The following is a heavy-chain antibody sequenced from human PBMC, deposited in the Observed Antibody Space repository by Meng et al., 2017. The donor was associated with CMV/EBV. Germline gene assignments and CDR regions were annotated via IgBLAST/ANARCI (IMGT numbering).Heavy chain of an antibody. V-gene: IGHV3-7*01. D-gene: IGHD6-13*01. Sequence: GGPLRLSCAASGFTFSSYWMSWVRQAPGKGLEWVANIKQDGSEKYYVDSVKGRFTISRDNAKNSLYLQMNSLRAEDTAVYYCARVPRIAAAGTWTRWGQGTLVTVSS. CDR2: IKQDGSEK. J-gene: IGHJ4*02. CDR1: GFTFSSYW. CDR3: ARVPRIAAAGTWTR.